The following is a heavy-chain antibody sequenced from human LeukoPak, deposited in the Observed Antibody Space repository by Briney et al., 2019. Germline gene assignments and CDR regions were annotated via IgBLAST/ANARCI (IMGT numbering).Heavy chain of an antibody. D-gene: IGHD1-1*01. J-gene: IGHJ6*02. CDR2: ISPFTGHT. V-gene: IGHV1-18*01. CDR1: AYTFTSYG. Sequence: ASVKVSCKASAYTFTSYGISWVRQAPGQGLEWMGWISPFTGHTYYTPKLQGRITMTTDTSTNTAYMELRSLRSDDTAVYYCARDSPNWNLDIDYYYGMDVWDQGTTVTVSS. CDR3: ARDSPNWNLDIDYYYGMDV.